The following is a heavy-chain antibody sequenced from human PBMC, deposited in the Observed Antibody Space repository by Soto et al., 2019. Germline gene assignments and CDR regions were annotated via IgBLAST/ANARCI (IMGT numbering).Heavy chain of an antibody. CDR1: GFTFSSYG. Sequence: PGGSLRLSCAASGFTFSSYGMHWGRQAPGKGLEWVAVISYDGSNKYYADSVKGRFTISRDNSKNTLYLQMNSLRAEDTAVYYCAKGMLRGYYDSSGQSYYYYGMDVWGQGTTVTVSS. CDR2: ISYDGSNK. D-gene: IGHD3-22*01. CDR3: AKGMLRGYYDSSGQSYYYYGMDV. V-gene: IGHV3-30*18. J-gene: IGHJ6*02.